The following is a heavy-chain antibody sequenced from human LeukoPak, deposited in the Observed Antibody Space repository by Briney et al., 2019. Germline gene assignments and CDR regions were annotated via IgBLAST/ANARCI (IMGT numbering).Heavy chain of an antibody. V-gene: IGHV1-69*13. CDR3: ARAPVRGWNDEISGMDV. J-gene: IGHJ6*02. CDR2: IVPIFGTA. D-gene: IGHD1-1*01. CDR1: GGTFSSYA. Sequence: GASVMVSCKASGGTFSSYAISWVRQAPGQGLEWMGGIVPIFGTANYAQKFQGRVTITADESTSTAYMELSSLRSEDTAVYYCARAPVRGWNDEISGMDVWGQGTTVTVSS.